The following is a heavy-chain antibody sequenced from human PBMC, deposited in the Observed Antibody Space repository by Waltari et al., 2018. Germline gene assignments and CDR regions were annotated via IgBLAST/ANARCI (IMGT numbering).Heavy chain of an antibody. V-gene: IGHV4-38-2*02. J-gene: IGHJ5*02. CDR2: IHPRGSG. CDR1: GYSISNVYY. CDR3: ERQPIEGNLPAWFDP. Sequence: QVQLQQSGPGLVNPSETLSLTCTFSGYSISNVYYWGWLRQPPGKGLEWIGSIHPRGSGYYNAPRNCRVTIALETSEHPFPRKLASGAARDTAIFYWERQPIEGNLPAWFDPWGQGPLVTVSS. D-gene: IGHD1-1*01.